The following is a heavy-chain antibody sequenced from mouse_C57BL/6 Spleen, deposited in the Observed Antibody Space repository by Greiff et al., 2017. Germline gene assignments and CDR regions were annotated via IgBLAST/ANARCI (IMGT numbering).Heavy chain of an antibody. V-gene: IGHV1-54*01. CDR1: GYDFTNYL. Sequence: QVQLKQSGAELVRPGTSVTVSCKASGYDFTNYLIEWVKQRPGQGLAWIGVINPGRGGTNYNEKFKGKATLTADKSSSTAYMQLSSLTSEDSAVYFCARSTYFDYWGQGTTLTVSS. CDR2: INPGRGGT. CDR3: ARSTYFDY. J-gene: IGHJ2*01.